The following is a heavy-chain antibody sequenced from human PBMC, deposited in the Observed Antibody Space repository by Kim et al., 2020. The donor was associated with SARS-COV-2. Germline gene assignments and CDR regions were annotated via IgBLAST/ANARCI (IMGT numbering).Heavy chain of an antibody. Sequence: SETLSLTCAVYGGSFSGYYWSWIRQPPGKGLEWIGEINHSGSTNYNPPLKSRVTISVETSKNQFSLKLSSVTAADTAVYYCARGTRQWLVRGPYYYYMDVWGKGTTVTVSS. V-gene: IGHV4-34*01. CDR1: GGSFSGYY. D-gene: IGHD6-19*01. CDR2: INHSGST. J-gene: IGHJ6*03. CDR3: ARGTRQWLVRGPYYYYMDV.